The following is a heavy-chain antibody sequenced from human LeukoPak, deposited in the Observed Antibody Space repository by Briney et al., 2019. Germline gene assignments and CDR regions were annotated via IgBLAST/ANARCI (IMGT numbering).Heavy chain of an antibody. J-gene: IGHJ3*02. Sequence: SETLSLTCAVYGGSFSGYYWSWIRQPPGKGLEWIGEINHSGSTNYNPSLKSRVTISVDTSKNQFSLKLSSVTAADTAVYYCAGGGIAVGGTEAHDAFDIWGQGTMVTVSS. D-gene: IGHD6-19*01. CDR3: AGGGIAVGGTEAHDAFDI. CDR2: INHSGST. V-gene: IGHV4-34*01. CDR1: GGSFSGYY.